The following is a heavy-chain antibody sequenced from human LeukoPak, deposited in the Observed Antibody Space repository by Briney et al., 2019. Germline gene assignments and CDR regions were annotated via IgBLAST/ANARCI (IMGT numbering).Heavy chain of an antibody. Sequence: PGGSLRLSCAASGFTLTRYAMYWVRQAPGKGLEWVALISYDGSNKYYADSVKGRFTISRDNSKNTVYLQMNSPRADDTAVYYCARVGGDILSGHRTGYYYAMDVWGQGTTVTVSS. D-gene: IGHD3-9*01. J-gene: IGHJ6*02. CDR2: ISYDGSNK. CDR1: GFTLTRYA. V-gene: IGHV3-30*04. CDR3: ARVGGDILSGHRTGYYYAMDV.